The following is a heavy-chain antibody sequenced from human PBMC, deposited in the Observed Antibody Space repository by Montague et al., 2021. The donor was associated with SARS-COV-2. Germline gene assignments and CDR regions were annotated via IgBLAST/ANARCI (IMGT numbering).Heavy chain of an antibody. CDR3: ARDPSCCSRFGEFGY. D-gene: IGHD3-10*01. V-gene: IGHV3-33*01. CDR1: GFTFSSYG. CDR2: IWYDGSNK. Sequence: SLRLSCAASGFTFSSYGMHWVRQAPGKGLEWVAVIWYDGSNKYYADSVKGRFTISRDNSKNTLYLQMNSLRAEDTAGYYCARDPSCCSRFGEFGYWGQGTLVTVSS. J-gene: IGHJ4*02.